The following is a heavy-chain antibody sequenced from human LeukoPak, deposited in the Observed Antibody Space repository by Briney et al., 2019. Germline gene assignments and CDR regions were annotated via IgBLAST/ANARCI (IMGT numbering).Heavy chain of an antibody. CDR3: ARPGRGSGWTSYFDY. V-gene: IGHV1-18*01. Sequence: GASVKVSCKASGYTFTSYGISWVRQAPGQGLEWMGWISAYNGNTNYAQKLQGRVTMTTDTSTSTAYMELRSLRSDDTAVYYCARPGRGSGWTSYFDYWGQGTLVTVSS. D-gene: IGHD6-19*01. CDR2: ISAYNGNT. CDR1: GYTFTSYG. J-gene: IGHJ4*02.